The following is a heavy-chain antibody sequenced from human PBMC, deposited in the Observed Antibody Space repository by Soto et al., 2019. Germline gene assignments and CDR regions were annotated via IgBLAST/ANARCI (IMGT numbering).Heavy chain of an antibody. D-gene: IGHD4-17*01. V-gene: IGHV4-59*01. Sequence: SETLSLTCTVSGGSISSYYWSWIRQPPGKELEWIGYIYYSGSTNYNPSLKSRVTISVDTSKNQFSLKLSSVTAADTAVYYCARDPYGDYVDYWGQGTLVTVSS. CDR3: ARDPYGDYVDY. CDR1: GGSISSYY. CDR2: IYYSGST. J-gene: IGHJ4*02.